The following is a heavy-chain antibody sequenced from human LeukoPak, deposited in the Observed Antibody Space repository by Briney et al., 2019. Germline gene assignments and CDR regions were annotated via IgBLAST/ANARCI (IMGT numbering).Heavy chain of an antibody. CDR1: GFTFSSYW. CDR2: INSDGSST. Sequence: GGSLRLSCAASGFTFSSYWMHWVRQAPGKGLVWVSRINSDGSSTSYADSVKGRFTISRDNAKNTLYLQMNSLRAEDTAVYYCAREHPAAIGYYYYGMDVWGQGTTVTVSS. V-gene: IGHV3-74*01. D-gene: IGHD2-2*01. CDR3: AREHPAAIGYYYYGMDV. J-gene: IGHJ6*02.